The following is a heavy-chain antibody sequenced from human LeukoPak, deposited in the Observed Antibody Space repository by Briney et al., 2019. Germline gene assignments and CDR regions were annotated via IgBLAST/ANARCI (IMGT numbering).Heavy chain of an antibody. J-gene: IGHJ3*02. CDR2: ISGSGGST. V-gene: IGHV3-23*01. Sequence: PGGSLRLSCAASGFTFSSYAMSWVRQAPGKGLEWVSAISGSGGSTYYADSVKGRFTISRDNSKNTVYLQMNSLRAEDTAVYYCARDLGTNDAFDIWGQGTMLTVSS. CDR3: ARDLGTNDAFDI. CDR1: GFTFSSYA. D-gene: IGHD7-27*01.